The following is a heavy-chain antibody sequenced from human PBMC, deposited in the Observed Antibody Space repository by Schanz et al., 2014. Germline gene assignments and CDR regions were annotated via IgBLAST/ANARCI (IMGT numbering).Heavy chain of an antibody. D-gene: IGHD6-13*01. V-gene: IGHV3-23*01. J-gene: IGHJ4*02. Sequence: DVQLLESGGGLVQPGGSLRLSCAASGFTFTNYAMSWVRQAPGKGLEWVSLISDSGDTAYYADSVKGRFTMSRDNAKNSVFLQMNSLRAEDTAVYFCVSQTGSPNYWGQGTLVTVSS. CDR1: GFTFTNYA. CDR3: VSQTGSPNY. CDR2: ISDSGDTA.